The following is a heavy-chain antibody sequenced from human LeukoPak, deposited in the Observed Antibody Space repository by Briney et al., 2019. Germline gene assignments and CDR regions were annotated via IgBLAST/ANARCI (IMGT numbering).Heavy chain of an antibody. CDR1: GFTFSDYY. CDR2: ISTSGTTT. J-gene: IGHJ4*02. D-gene: IGHD3-3*01. CDR3: TTGANTRFLEWLLNLYFDY. Sequence: GGSLRLSCAASGFTFSDYYMSWIRQAPGKGLEWISYISTSGTTTYHADSVKGRFTISRDDAKNSLYLQMNSLKTEDTAVYYCTTGANTRFLEWLLNLYFDYWGQGTLVTVSS. V-gene: IGHV3-11*01.